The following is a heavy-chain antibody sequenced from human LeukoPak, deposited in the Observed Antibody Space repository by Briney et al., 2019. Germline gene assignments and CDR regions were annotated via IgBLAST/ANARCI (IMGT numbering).Heavy chain of an antibody. CDR1: GYTFTGYY. D-gene: IGHD4-17*01. CDR3: ARDCPHGDYDYYYYMDV. Sequence: ASVKVSCKASGYTFTGYYMHWVRQAPGQGLEWMGWINPNSGGTNYAQKFQGRVTMTRDTSISTAYMELSRLRSDDTAVYYCARDCPHGDYDYYYYMDVWGQGTTVTVS. V-gene: IGHV1-2*02. J-gene: IGHJ6*03. CDR2: INPNSGGT.